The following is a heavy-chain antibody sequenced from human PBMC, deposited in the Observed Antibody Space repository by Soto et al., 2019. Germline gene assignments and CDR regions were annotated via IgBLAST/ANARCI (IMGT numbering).Heavy chain of an antibody. Sequence: EVPLLESGGGLVQPGGSLRLSCEASGFSFSIYVMTWVRQAPGKGLEWVSAVSGSAGTTYYADSVKGRFSISRDNYKNILYLQMNSLTADDTAVYYGARVPGTARKAFDVWGHGTMVTVSS. V-gene: IGHV3-23*01. CDR1: GFSFSIYV. D-gene: IGHD3-10*01. CDR3: ARVPGTARKAFDV. J-gene: IGHJ3*01. CDR2: VSGSAGTT.